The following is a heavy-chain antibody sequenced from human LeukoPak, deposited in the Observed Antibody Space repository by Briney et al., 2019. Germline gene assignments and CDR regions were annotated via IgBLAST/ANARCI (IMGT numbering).Heavy chain of an antibody. CDR1: GFTFSSYA. V-gene: IGHV3-23*01. D-gene: IGHD3-3*01. Sequence: PGGSLRLSCAASGFTFSSYAMSWVRQAPGKGLEWVSIVSSSGGSTYYADSVEGRFTISRDNSKNTLYLEMNSLRAEDTAVYYCATYYDFWSGFDYWGQGTLVTVSS. J-gene: IGHJ4*02. CDR2: VSSSGGST. CDR3: ATYYDFWSGFDY.